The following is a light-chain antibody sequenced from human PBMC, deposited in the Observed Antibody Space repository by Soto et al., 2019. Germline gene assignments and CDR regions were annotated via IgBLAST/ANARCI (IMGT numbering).Light chain of an antibody. J-gene: IGKJ1*01. V-gene: IGKV3D-15*01. CDR2: HAA. CDR3: QQYNEWPT. Sequence: EIVMTQSPATLSVSRGERATLSCRASQSVNFKLAWYQQKPGQAPRLLIYHAATTANGIPARFSGSGSGTEFTLTISSLQSEDFALYYCQQYNEWPTFGQGTKVDIK. CDR1: QSVNFK.